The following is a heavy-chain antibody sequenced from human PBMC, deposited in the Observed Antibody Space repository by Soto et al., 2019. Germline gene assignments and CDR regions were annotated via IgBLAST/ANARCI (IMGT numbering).Heavy chain of an antibody. CDR1: GVFISSGGYS. D-gene: IGHD3-10*01. Sequence: TFSLTCAVSGVFISSGGYSWSSIRQPPRKGLEWIGYIYHSGSTYYNPSLKSRVTISVDRSKNQFSLKLSSVTAADTAVYYYAREETRGWFDPWGQGTLVRVSS. CDR3: AREETRGWFDP. CDR2: IYHSGST. J-gene: IGHJ5*02. V-gene: IGHV4-30-2*01.